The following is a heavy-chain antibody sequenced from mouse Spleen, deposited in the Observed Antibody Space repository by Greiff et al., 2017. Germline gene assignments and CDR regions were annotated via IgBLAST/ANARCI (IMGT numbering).Heavy chain of an antibody. Sequence: VQVVESGPGLVQPSQSLSITCTVSGFSLTSYGVHWVRQSPGKGLEWLGVIWSGGSTDYNAAFISRLSISKDNSKSQVFFKMNSLQADDTAIYYCAREGVYYGNYDAMDYWGQGTSVTVSS. D-gene: IGHD2-1*01. J-gene: IGHJ4*01. CDR2: IWSGGST. CDR3: AREGVYYGNYDAMDY. V-gene: IGHV2-2*01. CDR1: GFSLTSYG.